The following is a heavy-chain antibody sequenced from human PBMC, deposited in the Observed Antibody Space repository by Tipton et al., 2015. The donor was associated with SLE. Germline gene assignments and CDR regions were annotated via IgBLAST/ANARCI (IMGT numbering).Heavy chain of an antibody. J-gene: IGHJ3*02. Sequence: TLSLTCAIYGGSFSGYYWSWIRQPPGTGLKWMGEINHGGSTNYNPSLKSRVTISVDTSKKQFSLNLSSVTAADTAVYYCARELSSSGAFDIWGQGTMVTVSS. CDR2: INHGGST. D-gene: IGHD6-13*01. CDR1: GGSFSGYY. V-gene: IGHV4-34*01. CDR3: ARELSSSGAFDI.